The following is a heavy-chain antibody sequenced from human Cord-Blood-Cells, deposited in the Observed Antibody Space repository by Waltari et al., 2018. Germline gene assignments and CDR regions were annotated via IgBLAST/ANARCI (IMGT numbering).Heavy chain of an antibody. V-gene: IGHV4-39*01. CDR1: GGSISSSSSY. D-gene: IGHD5-18*01. CDR2: SYYSGST. Sequence: QLQLQESGPGLVKPSETLSLTCTVSGGSISSSSSYWGGIRQPPGRGLEWIGCSYYSGSTYYNPSLKSRVTISVDTSKNQFSLKLSSVTAADTAVYYCARRGYSYGYFDYWGQGTLVTVSS. J-gene: IGHJ4*02. CDR3: ARRGYSYGYFDY.